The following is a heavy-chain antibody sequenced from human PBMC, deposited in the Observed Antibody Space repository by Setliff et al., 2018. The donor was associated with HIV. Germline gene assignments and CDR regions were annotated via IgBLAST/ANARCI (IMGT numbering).Heavy chain of an antibody. V-gene: IGHV3-49*03. D-gene: IGHD4-17*01. CDR1: GFTFGDYS. CDR3: TRYKLTSVMSNFDY. J-gene: IGHJ4*02. CDR2: IRHRVNGATS. Sequence: GSLRLSCTASGFTFGDYSMGWFRQAPGKGLEWVGFIRHRVNGATSEYAASVKGRFSISRDDSKNIAYLQMGSLKTEDTAVYFCTRYKLTSVMSNFDYWGLGTLVTVSS.